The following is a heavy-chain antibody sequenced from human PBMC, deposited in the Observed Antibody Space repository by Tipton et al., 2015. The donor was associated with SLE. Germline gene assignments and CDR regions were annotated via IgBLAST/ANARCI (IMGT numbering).Heavy chain of an antibody. CDR1: GGSISSYY. D-gene: IGHD3-3*01. CDR2: IYYSGST. J-gene: IGHJ6*02. Sequence: TLSLTCTVSGGSISSYYWSWIRQPPGKGLEWIGYIYYSGSTNYNPSLKSRVTISVDTSKNQFSLKLSSVTAADTAVYYCAREARMGSYYDFWSGYSYYGMDVWGQGTTVTVSS. V-gene: IGHV4-59*12. CDR3: AREARMGSYYDFWSGYSYYGMDV.